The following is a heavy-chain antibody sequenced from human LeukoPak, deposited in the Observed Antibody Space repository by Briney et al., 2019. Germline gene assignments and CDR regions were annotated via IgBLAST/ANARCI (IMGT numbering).Heavy chain of an antibody. CDR1: GFTFTRFA. V-gene: IGHV3-64*02. J-gene: IGHJ3*02. CDR3: ARAQYYDFWSGYLDAFDI. Sequence: PGGSLRLSCAGSGFTFTRFAMYWVRQAPGKGLEFVSAISSNGDRTFYAGSVKGRFTISRDNAKNSLYLQMNSLRAEDTAVYYCARAQYYDFWSGYLDAFDIWGQGTMVTVSS. D-gene: IGHD3-3*01. CDR2: ISSNGDRT.